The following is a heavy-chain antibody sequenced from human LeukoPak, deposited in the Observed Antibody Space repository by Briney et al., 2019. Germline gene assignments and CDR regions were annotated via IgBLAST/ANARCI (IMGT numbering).Heavy chain of an antibody. D-gene: IGHD6-13*01. CDR3: AKDLAAHDAFDI. CDR1: GFTFSSYS. Sequence: PGGSLRLSCAASGFTFSSYSMNWVRQAPGKGLEWVSAISGSGGSTYYADSVKGRFTISRDNSKNTLYLQMNSLRAEDTAVYYCAKDLAAHDAFDIWGQGTMVTVSS. CDR2: ISGSGGST. V-gene: IGHV3-23*01. J-gene: IGHJ3*02.